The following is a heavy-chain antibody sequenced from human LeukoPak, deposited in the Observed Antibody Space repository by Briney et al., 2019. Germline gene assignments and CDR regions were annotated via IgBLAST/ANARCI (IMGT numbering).Heavy chain of an antibody. CDR3: ARSRYGAGSYFVN. Sequence: SVKVSCKASGGTFSSYAISWVRQAPGQGLEWMGGIIPIFGTANYAQKFQGRVTITADESTSTAYMELSSLRSEDTAVYYCARSRYGAGSYFVNWGQGTLVTVSS. CDR1: GGTFSSYA. CDR2: IIPIFGTA. J-gene: IGHJ4*02. V-gene: IGHV1-69*01. D-gene: IGHD3-10*01.